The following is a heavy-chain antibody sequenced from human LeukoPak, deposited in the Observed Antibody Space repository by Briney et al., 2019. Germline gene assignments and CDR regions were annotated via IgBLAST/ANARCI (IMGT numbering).Heavy chain of an antibody. CDR3: ARGLAAAGLDAFDI. V-gene: IGHV4-34*01. Sequence: SETPSLTCADYGGSFSGYYWSWIRQPPGKGLEWIGEINHSGSTNYNPSLKSRVTISVDTSKNQFSLKLSSVTAADTAVYYCARGLAAAGLDAFDIWGQGTMVTVSS. J-gene: IGHJ3*02. CDR1: GGSFSGYY. D-gene: IGHD6-13*01. CDR2: INHSGST.